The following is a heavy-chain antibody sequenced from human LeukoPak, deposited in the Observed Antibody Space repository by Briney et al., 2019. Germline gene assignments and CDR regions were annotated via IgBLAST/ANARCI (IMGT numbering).Heavy chain of an antibody. CDR2: VFYSVST. D-gene: IGHD4-11*01. CDR1: GGSISSSGYY. CDR3: ARALDYSDNWFDP. Sequence: PSETLSLTCIVSGGSISSSGYYWGWIRQPPGKGLEWIGSVFYSVSTYYNPSLKSRVIISVDTSKNLFSLKLSSVTAADTAVYYCARALDYSDNWFDPWGQGTLVTVSS. V-gene: IGHV4-39*07. J-gene: IGHJ5*02.